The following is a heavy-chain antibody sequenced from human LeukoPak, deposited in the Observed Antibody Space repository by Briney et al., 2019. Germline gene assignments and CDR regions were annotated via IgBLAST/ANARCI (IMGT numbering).Heavy chain of an antibody. CDR3: ATTGGGDYEYFQH. J-gene: IGHJ1*01. V-gene: IGHV4-34*01. CDR1: GGSFSGYY. CDR2: INHSGST. Sequence: SETLSLTCAVYGGSFSGYYWSWIRQPPGKGLEWIGEINHSGSTNYNPSLKSRVTISVDTSKNQFSLKLSSVTAADTAVYYCATTGGGDYEYFQHWGQGTLVTVSS. D-gene: IGHD1-1*01.